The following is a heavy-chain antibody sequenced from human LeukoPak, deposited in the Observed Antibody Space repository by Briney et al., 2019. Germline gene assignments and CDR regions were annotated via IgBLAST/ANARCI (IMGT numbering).Heavy chain of an antibody. CDR2: INHSGST. V-gene: IGHV4-34*01. Sequence: PSETLSLTCAVYGGSFSGYYWSWIRQPPGKGLEWIGEINHSGSTNYNPSLKSRVTISVDTSKNQFSLKLSSVTAADTAVYYCAKDSWSGVAGNFDYWGQGTLVTVSS. J-gene: IGHJ4*02. D-gene: IGHD6-19*01. CDR3: AKDSWSGVAGNFDY. CDR1: GGSFSGYY.